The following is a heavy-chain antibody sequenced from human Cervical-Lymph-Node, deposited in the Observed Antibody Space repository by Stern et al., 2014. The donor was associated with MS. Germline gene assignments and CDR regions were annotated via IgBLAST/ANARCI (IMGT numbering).Heavy chain of an antibody. V-gene: IGHV4-59*01. Sequence: QVQLQESGPGLVKPSETLSLTCTVSGGSLSGDYWNWIRQPPGKGLEWIGNIYYSGSSNYSPSLKSRVTISVDTSKNQFSLNLYSVAAADTAVYVGARARRGYMYGPLDHWGQGTLVTVSS. CDR1: GGSLSGDY. J-gene: IGHJ4*02. CDR2: IYYSGSS. CDR3: ARARRGYMYGPLDH. D-gene: IGHD2-15*01.